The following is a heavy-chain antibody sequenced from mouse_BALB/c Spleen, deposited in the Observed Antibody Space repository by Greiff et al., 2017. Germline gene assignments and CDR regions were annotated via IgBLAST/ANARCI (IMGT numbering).Heavy chain of an antibody. V-gene: IGHV2-6-7*01. Sequence: VMLVESGPGLVAPSQSLSITCTVSGFSLTGYGVNWVRQPPGKGLEWLGMIWGDGSTDYNSALKSRLSISKDNSKSQVFLKMNSLQTDDTARYYCARDVDYDDYAMDYWGQGTSVTVSS. CDR1: GFSLTGYG. CDR2: IWGDGST. J-gene: IGHJ4*01. D-gene: IGHD2-4*01. CDR3: ARDVDYDDYAMDY.